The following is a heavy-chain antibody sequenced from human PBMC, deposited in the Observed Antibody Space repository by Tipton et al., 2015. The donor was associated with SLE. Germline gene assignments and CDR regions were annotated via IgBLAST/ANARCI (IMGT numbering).Heavy chain of an antibody. CDR3: ARAGGSGGDWFDP. CDR1: GGTFSSYA. V-gene: IGHV1-69*01. J-gene: IGHJ5*02. Sequence: QLVQSGAEVKKPGSSVKVSCKASGGTFSSYAISRVRQAPGQGLEWMGGIIHIFGTANYAPKFQGRVTITADESTSTAYMELSSLRSEATAVYYCARAGGSGGDWFDPWGQGTLVTVSS. CDR2: IIHIFGTA. D-gene: IGHD1-26*01.